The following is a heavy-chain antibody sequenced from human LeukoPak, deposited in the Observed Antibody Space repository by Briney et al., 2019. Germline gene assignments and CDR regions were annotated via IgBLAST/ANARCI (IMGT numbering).Heavy chain of an antibody. J-gene: IGHJ6*03. CDR3: ASSPYYYYMDV. Sequence: SETLSLTCAVYGGSFSGYYWSWIRQPPGKGLEWIGEINHSGSTNYNPSLKSRVTISVDTSRNQFSLKPSSVTAADTAVYYCASSPYYYYMDVWGKGTTVTVSS. CDR2: INHSGST. CDR1: GGSFSGYY. V-gene: IGHV4-34*01.